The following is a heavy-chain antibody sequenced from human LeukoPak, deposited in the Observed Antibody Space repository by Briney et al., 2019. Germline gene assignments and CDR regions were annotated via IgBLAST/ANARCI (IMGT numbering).Heavy chain of an antibody. CDR1: GYRFTSYW. Sequence: GESLKISCKVSGYRFTSYWIGWVRQMPGKGLEWMGIIYPADSDTRYSPSFQGQVTVSADKSISTANLQWSSLKASDTAIYYCARLLRRKNFDFWGRGTLLTVSS. D-gene: IGHD4-17*01. CDR2: IYPADSDT. V-gene: IGHV5-51*01. CDR3: ARLLRRKNFDF. J-gene: IGHJ2*01.